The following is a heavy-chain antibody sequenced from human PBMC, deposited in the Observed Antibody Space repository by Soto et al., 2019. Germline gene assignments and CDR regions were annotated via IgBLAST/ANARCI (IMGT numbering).Heavy chain of an antibody. D-gene: IGHD2-15*01. CDR3: ARGGGKFGQYFDL. CDR2: IYHTGST. V-gene: IGHV4-4*02. CDR1: GGSISKSRW. Sequence: QVQLQESGPGLVKPSGTLSLTCVVSGGSISKSRWWSWVRQPPGKGLEWIGEIYHTGSTNNKPSLKSRVTISVDMSKNQYSLNLKSVTAADTAVYYCARGGGKFGQYFDLWGRGTLVTVSS. J-gene: IGHJ2*01.